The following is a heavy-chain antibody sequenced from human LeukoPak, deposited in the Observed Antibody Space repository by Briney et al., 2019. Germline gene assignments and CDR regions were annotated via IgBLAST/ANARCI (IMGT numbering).Heavy chain of an antibody. J-gene: IGHJ5*02. CDR3: ARDRARGYYGSGSSNWFDP. V-gene: IGHV1-46*01. Sequence: ASVKVSCKASGYTFISYYMHWVRQAPGQGLEWMGIINPSGGSTSYAQKFQGRVTMTRDTSTSTVYMGLSSLRSEDTAVYYCARDRARGYYGSGSSNWFDPWGQGTLVTVSS. CDR2: INPSGGST. D-gene: IGHD3-10*01. CDR1: GYTFISYY.